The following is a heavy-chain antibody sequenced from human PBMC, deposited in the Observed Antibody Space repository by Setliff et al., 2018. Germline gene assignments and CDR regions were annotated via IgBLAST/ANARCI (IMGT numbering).Heavy chain of an antibody. V-gene: IGHV3-23*01. J-gene: IGHJ6*04. Sequence: GESLKISCAASGFIINSYSMTWVRQAPGKGLEWVSGMYGGGTTFYADSVKGRFTISRDISENTLYLQMNSLRAEDTAIYSCSQGRGLIPHLDVWGKGTTVTVSS. CDR3: SQGRGLIPHLDV. D-gene: IGHD3-10*01. CDR1: GFIINSYS. CDR2: MYGGGTT.